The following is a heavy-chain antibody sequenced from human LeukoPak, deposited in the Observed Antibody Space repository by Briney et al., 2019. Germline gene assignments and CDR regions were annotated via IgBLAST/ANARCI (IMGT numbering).Heavy chain of an antibody. CDR1: GGSISSGSYY. CDR3: ARDRGYYGSGSYLDAFDI. V-gene: IGHV4-61*02. J-gene: IGHJ3*02. CDR2: IYTSGST. Sequence: SETLSLTCTVSGGSISSGSYYWSWIRQPAGKGLEWIGRIYTSGSTNYNPSLKSRVTISVDTSKNQFSLKLSSVTAADTAVYYCARDRGYYGSGSYLDAFDIWGQGTMVTVSS. D-gene: IGHD3-10*01.